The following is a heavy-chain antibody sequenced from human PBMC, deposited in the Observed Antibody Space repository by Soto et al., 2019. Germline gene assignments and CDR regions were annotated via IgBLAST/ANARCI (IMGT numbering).Heavy chain of an antibody. CDR1: GFTFSSYA. J-gene: IGHJ6*03. Sequence: GGSLRLSCAAFGFTFSSYAMSWVRQAPGKGLEWVSAISGSGGSTYYADSVKGRLTISRDNSKNTLYLQMNSLRAEDTAVYYCAKYHYGSGSYYPSSYYYYYYMDVWGKGTTVTVSS. V-gene: IGHV3-23*01. CDR2: ISGSGGST. D-gene: IGHD3-10*01. CDR3: AKYHYGSGSYYPSSYYYYYYMDV.